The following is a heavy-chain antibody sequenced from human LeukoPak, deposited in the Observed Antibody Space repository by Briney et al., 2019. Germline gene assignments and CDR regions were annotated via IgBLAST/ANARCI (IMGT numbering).Heavy chain of an antibody. Sequence: SETLSLTCTVYGGSISSYYWSWIRQPAGKGLEWIGRIYTSGSTNYNPSLKSRVTMSVDTSKNQFSLKLSSVTAADTAVYYCARDLGGTVTNNWFDPWGQGTLVTVSS. CDR1: GGSISSYY. D-gene: IGHD4-17*01. V-gene: IGHV4-4*07. CDR2: IYTSGST. CDR3: ARDLGGTVTNNWFDP. J-gene: IGHJ5*02.